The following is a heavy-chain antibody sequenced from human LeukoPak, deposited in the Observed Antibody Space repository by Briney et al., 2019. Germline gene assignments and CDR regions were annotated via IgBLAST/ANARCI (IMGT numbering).Heavy chain of an antibody. CDR3: ARRALGFCYGTICGTPFDT. CDR1: GGSLNGYH. Sequence: SETLSLTCAVYGGSLNGYHWSWIRQSPGKGLEWIGEINHSGATDYKSSLRSRITLSVDASKKQFSLKVFSVTAADTAVYYCARRALGFCYGTICGTPFDTWGHGTMVTVTS. D-gene: IGHD2/OR15-2a*01. CDR2: INHSGAT. V-gene: IGHV4-34*01. J-gene: IGHJ3*02.